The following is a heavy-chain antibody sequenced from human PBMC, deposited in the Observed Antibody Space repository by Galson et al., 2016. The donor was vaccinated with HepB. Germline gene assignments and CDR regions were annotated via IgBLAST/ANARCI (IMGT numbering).Heavy chain of an antibody. CDR1: GFTFSGYG. J-gene: IGHJ4*02. D-gene: IGHD6-19*01. V-gene: IGHV3-33*01. Sequence: SLRLSCAASGFTFSGYGMHWVRQAPGKGLEWVALIWNDGSYKNYADSVKGRFTISRDNSKNTLYLQQNSLRAEDTAVYYCAREGAQMAVAGTAFDYWGQGILVTVSS. CDR3: AREGAQMAVAGTAFDY. CDR2: IWNDGSYK.